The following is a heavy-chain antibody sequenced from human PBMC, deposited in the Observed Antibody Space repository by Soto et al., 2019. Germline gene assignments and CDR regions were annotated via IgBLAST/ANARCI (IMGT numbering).Heavy chain of an antibody. J-gene: IGHJ4*02. Sequence: LRLSCAASGFIFSDYWMHWVRQAPGKGLVWVARINGDGTTTYVDSVKGRFTISRDNAKNMMYLQMNSLRVEDTAMYYCGRGSGPRGRPYWGQGISVTVSS. CDR3: GRGSGPRGRPY. D-gene: IGHD6-25*01. V-gene: IGHV3-74*01. CDR1: GFIFSDYW. CDR2: INGDGTT.